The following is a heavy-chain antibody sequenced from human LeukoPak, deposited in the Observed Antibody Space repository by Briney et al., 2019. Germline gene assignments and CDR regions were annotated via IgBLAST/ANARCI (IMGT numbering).Heavy chain of an antibody. V-gene: IGHV4-38-2*02. D-gene: IGHD3-16*01. J-gene: IGHJ4*02. CDR1: GYSISSGYY. CDR2: IYHSGST. CDR3: ARVWATADY. Sequence: KPSETLSLTCTVSGYSISSGYYWGWIRQPPGKGLEWIGSIYHSGSTYYNPSLKSRVTISVDTSKNQFSLKLSSVTAADTAVYYCARVWATADYWGQGTLVTVSS.